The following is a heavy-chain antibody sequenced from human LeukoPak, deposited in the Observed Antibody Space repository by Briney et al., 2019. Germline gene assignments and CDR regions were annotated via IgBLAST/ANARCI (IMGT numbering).Heavy chain of an antibody. V-gene: IGHV1-46*01. D-gene: IGHD5-24*01. J-gene: IGHJ5*02. Sequence: ASVKVSCKASGGTFSSYAISWVRQAPGQGLEWMGIINPSGGSTSYAQKFQGRVTMTRDTSTSTVYMELSSLRSEDTAVYYWARDREATEPHFDPWGQGTLVTVSS. CDR3: ARDREATEPHFDP. CDR2: INPSGGST. CDR1: GGTFSSYA.